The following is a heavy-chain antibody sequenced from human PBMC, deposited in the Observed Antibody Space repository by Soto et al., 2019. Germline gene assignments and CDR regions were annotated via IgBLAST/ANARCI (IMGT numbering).Heavy chain of an antibody. CDR3: ARDPLMATAGTARHYFGLDV. D-gene: IGHD5-18*01. J-gene: IGHJ6*02. Sequence: SETLSLTCTVSGGSIRSGGYYWSWVRQNPRKGLEWIGNIYYSGNTYYNPSLKSRLTISVDTSKNQFSLNLSSVTAADTAVYSCARDPLMATAGTARHYFGLDVWGQGTTVTVS. V-gene: IGHV4-31*03. CDR2: IYYSGNT. CDR1: GGSIRSGGYY.